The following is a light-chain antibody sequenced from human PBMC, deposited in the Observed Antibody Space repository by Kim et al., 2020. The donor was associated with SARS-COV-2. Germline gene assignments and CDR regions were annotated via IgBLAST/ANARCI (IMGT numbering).Light chain of an antibody. CDR3: QQSYNTPPT. CDR2: GVS. Sequence: ASVGDRVTITGRPSQSIGKFLNWYQQKPGGAPKLLIYGVSSLRSGVPSRFSGSGSATDFSLTISSLQPEDFAIYYCQQSYNTPPTFGQGTKVEIK. CDR1: QSIGKF. V-gene: IGKV1-39*01. J-gene: IGKJ1*01.